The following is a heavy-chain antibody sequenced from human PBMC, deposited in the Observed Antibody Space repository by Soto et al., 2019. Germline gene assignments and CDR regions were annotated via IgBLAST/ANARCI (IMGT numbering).Heavy chain of an antibody. CDR3: ARGGWSLDA. D-gene: IGHD2-21*02. J-gene: IGHJ5*02. CDR1: GGSMTNLY. V-gene: IGHV4-59*11. Sequence: QMQLQASGPRLVKTSETLSLTCTVSGGSMTNLYWSWVRQTPGKRLEWIGYIYYTGNTYYNPSLQCRVTIPVDTSKNQFSLRLNSVTAADTAVYYCARGGWSLDACGQGALVTVSS. CDR2: IYYTGNT.